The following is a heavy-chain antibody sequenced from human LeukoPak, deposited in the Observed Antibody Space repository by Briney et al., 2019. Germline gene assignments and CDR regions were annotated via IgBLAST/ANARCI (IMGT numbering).Heavy chain of an antibody. Sequence: GGSLRLSCAASGFTFSNYPMSWVRQAPGKGLEWVSSITSSGNKTFYVDSVKGRFTISRDNLKNTVYLQMNGLRAEDTAVYYCAAPPPWGQGTLVTVSS. CDR3: AAPPP. V-gene: IGHV3-23*01. J-gene: IGHJ5*02. CDR1: GFTFSNYP. CDR2: ITSSGNKT.